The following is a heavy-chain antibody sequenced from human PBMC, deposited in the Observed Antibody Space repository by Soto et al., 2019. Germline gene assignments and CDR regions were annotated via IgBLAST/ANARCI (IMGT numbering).Heavy chain of an antibody. D-gene: IGHD6-6*01. CDR2: IYTSGST. V-gene: IGHV4-4*07. J-gene: IGHJ5*02. Sequence: SETLSLTCTVSGGSISSYYWSWIRQPAGKGLEWIGRIYTSGSTNYNPSLKSRVTMSVDTSKNQFSLKLNSVTAADTAVYYCARGPYSSSSGWFDPWGQGTLVTVSS. CDR1: GGSISSYY. CDR3: ARGPYSSSSGWFDP.